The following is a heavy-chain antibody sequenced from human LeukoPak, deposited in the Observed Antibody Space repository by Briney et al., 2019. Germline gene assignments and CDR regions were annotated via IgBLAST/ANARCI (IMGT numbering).Heavy chain of an antibody. CDR2: IYHSGST. CDR1: GGSISSSNW. CDR3: ARDKREPRYAFDI. J-gene: IGHJ3*02. D-gene: IGHD1-26*01. Sequence: SESPSLTCAVSGGSISSSNWWSWVRQPPGKGLEWIGEIYHSGSTNYNPSLKSRVTISVDKSKNQFSLKLSSETAADTAVYYCARDKREPRYAFDIWGQGTMITVSS. V-gene: IGHV4-4*02.